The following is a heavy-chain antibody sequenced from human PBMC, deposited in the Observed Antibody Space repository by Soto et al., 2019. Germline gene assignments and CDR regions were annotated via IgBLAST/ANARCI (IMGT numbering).Heavy chain of an antibody. V-gene: IGHV5-51*01. CDR3: ARHSGDYYDSSAFDY. D-gene: IGHD3-22*01. Sequence: GESLKISCKGTGYRFTSYWIGWVRQMPGKGLEWVGIIYPGDADTRYSPSFQGQVTILADKSISAAYLQWSSLKASDTAMYYCARHSGDYYDSSAFDYWGQGTLVTVSS. CDR1: GYRFTSYW. J-gene: IGHJ4*02. CDR2: IYPGDADT.